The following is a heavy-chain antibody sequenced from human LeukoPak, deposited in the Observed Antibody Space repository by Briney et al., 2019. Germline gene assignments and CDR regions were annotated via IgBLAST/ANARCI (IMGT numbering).Heavy chain of an antibody. Sequence: SVKVSCKASGGTFSSYAISWVRQAPGQGLEWMGGIIPIFGTANYAQKFQGRVTITADESTSTAYMELSSLRSEDTAVYYCARGDYYDSSGYYYGGGYYFDCWGQGTLVTVSS. CDR3: ARGDYYDSSGYYYGGGYYFDC. J-gene: IGHJ4*02. CDR1: GGTFSSYA. CDR2: IIPIFGTA. V-gene: IGHV1-69*13. D-gene: IGHD3-22*01.